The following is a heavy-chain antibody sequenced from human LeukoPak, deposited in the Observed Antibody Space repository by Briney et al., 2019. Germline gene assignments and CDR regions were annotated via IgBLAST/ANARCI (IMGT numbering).Heavy chain of an antibody. D-gene: IGHD3-3*01. CDR3: AREARRSGYRSRVYYFDY. V-gene: IGHV4-34*01. Sequence: SETLSLTCAVYGGSFSGYYWSWIRQPPGKGLEWIGEINHSGSTNYNPSLKSRVTISVDTSKNQFSLKLSSVTAADTAVYYCAREARRSGYRSRVYYFDYWGQGTLVTVSS. J-gene: IGHJ4*02. CDR1: GGSFSGYY. CDR2: INHSGST.